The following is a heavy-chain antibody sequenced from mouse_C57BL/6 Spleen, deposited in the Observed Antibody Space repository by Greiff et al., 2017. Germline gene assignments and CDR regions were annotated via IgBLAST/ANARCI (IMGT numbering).Heavy chain of an antibody. CDR1: GYTFTSYW. CDR3: ARGDYYGSSGANWDYFDY. J-gene: IGHJ2*01. D-gene: IGHD1-1*01. CDR2: IHPNSGST. Sequence: VQLQQPGAELVKPGASVKLSCKASGYTFTSYWMHWVKQRPGQGLEWIGMIHPNSGSTNYNEKFKSKATLTVDKSSSTAYMQLSSLTSEDSAVYYCARGDYYGSSGANWDYFDYWGQGTTLTVSS. V-gene: IGHV1-64*01.